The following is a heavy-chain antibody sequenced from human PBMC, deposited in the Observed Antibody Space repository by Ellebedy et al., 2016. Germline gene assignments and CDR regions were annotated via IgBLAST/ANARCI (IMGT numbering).Heavy chain of an antibody. CDR3: ARDEGWYYYYGMDV. Sequence: GESLKISXTASGLNFNTFFMSWVRQAPGKGLEWVSTISAGSDTTRLADSVKGRFTISRDNAKNSLYLQMSSLRAEDTAVYYCARDEGWYYYYGMDVWGQGTTVTVSS. V-gene: IGHV3-21*01. D-gene: IGHD6-19*01. CDR1: GLNFNTFF. CDR2: ISAGSDTT. J-gene: IGHJ6*02.